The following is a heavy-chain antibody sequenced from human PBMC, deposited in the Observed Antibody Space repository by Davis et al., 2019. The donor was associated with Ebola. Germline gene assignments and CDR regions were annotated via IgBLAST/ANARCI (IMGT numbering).Heavy chain of an antibody. CDR2: IWYDGRNR. CDR3: ARDSPTPGY. V-gene: IGHV3-33*01. CDR1: GFTFNNYG. Sequence: GGSLRLSCVVSGFTFNNYGMHWVRQAPGKGLDWVAVIWYDGRNRYYSDSVKGRFTISRDNSKNTLYLQMNNVRAEDTDVYYCARDSPTPGYWGQGTLVSVSS. J-gene: IGHJ4*02. D-gene: IGHD7-27*01.